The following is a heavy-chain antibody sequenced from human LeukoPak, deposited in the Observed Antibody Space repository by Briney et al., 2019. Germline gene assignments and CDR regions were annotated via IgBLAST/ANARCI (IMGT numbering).Heavy chain of an antibody. D-gene: IGHD3-16*01. CDR1: GFNYNNHE. J-gene: IGHJ6*03. Sequence: GGSLRLSCAASGFNYNNHEMNWVRQAPGKGLEWVAYISSSGSSVYYADSVRGRFTISRDNARNSLYLQMNRLRVEDTAVYYCARDDGAYYQHSIDVWGKGTTVTVSS. V-gene: IGHV3-48*03. CDR3: ARDDGAYYQHSIDV. CDR2: ISSSGSSV.